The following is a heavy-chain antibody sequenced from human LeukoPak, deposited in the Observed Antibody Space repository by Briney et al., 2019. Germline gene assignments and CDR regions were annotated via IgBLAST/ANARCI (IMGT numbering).Heavy chain of an antibody. CDR1: GFIFSSYG. Sequence: PGGSLRLSCAASGFIFSSYGMHWVRQAPDKGLEWVAFIRYDGSRKYYADSVKGRFTISRDNSKNTLYLQMNSLRAEDTAMYYCAKTLFTSYGDYLLGDWGQGTLVTVSS. CDR2: IRYDGSRK. D-gene: IGHD4-17*01. J-gene: IGHJ4*02. CDR3: AKTLFTSYGDYLLGD. V-gene: IGHV3-30*02.